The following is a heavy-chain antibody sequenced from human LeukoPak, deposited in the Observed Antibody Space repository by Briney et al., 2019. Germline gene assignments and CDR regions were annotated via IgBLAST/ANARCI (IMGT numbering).Heavy chain of an antibody. CDR1: GFTFGNSW. D-gene: IGHD5-18*01. CDR3: GTAFEF. Sequence: GGSLRLSCAASGFTFGNSWVHWVRHAPGKGLVWVSLINADGTTTTYADSVKGRFTISRDNAKNTLYMQMNSLRAEDTAVYYCGTAFEFWGQGTLVTVSS. V-gene: IGHV3-74*01. J-gene: IGHJ4*02. CDR2: INADGTTT.